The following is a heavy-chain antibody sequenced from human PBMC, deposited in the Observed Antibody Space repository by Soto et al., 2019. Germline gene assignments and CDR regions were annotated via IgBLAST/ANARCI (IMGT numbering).Heavy chain of an antibody. D-gene: IGHD3-3*01. CDR2: IYSGGST. CDR3: ARDKVFWEGNPYYDFWSGVYGGYYYMDV. CDR1: GFTVSSNY. V-gene: IGHV3-66*01. J-gene: IGHJ6*03. Sequence: GGSLRLSCAASGFTVSSNYMSWVRQAPGKGLEWVSVIYSGGSTYYADSVKGRFTISRDNSKNTLYLQMNSLRAEDTAVYYCARDKVFWEGNPYYDFWSGVYGGYYYMDVWGKGTTVTVSS.